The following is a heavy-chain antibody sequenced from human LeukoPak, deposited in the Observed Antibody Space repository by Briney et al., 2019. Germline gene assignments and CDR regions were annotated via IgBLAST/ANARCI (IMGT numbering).Heavy chain of an antibody. J-gene: IGHJ4*02. V-gene: IGHV3-30*02. CDR2: IRFDGSDK. CDR3: AKDKAPLLYTTSCAFDY. CDR1: GFTLSSFG. Sequence: GGSQRLSCTASGFTLSSFGMHWVRQAPGKGLEWVAFIRFDGSDKYYVDSVKGRFTISRDNSKSTLSLQMNSLRPEDTAVYYCAKDKAPLLYTTSCAFDYWGQGTLVTVSS. D-gene: IGHD2-2*01.